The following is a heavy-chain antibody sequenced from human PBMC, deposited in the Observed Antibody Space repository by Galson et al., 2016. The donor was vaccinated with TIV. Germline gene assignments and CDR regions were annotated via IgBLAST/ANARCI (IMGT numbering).Heavy chain of an antibody. V-gene: IGHV1-2*04. Sequence: SVKVSCKASGYSFTGYYMHWVRQAPGQGLEWMGWINPNIGTTFAQKFQALVTMTRDTSTSTVYMEVSGLKSDDTAVYYCIRDLGRLRDFWGQSTLVTVSS. CDR1: GYSFTGYY. D-gene: IGHD7-27*01. CDR2: INPNIGT. J-gene: IGHJ4*02. CDR3: IRDLGRLRDF.